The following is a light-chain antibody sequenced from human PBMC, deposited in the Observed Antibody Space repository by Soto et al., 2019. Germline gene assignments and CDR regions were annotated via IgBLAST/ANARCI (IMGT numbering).Light chain of an antibody. CDR2: DAS. V-gene: IGKV3-20*01. CDR1: QSVRSSY. J-gene: IGKJ4*01. Sequence: EIVLTQSPGTLSLSPGERASLSCRASQSVRSSYLAWYQQKPGQAPRLLIYDASSRATGIPDRFSGSGSGTDFALTISRLEPEDFAVYYCQHYASFPLTFGGGTKVEIK. CDR3: QHYASFPLT.